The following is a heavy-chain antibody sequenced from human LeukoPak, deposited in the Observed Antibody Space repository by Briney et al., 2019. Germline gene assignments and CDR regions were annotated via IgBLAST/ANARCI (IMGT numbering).Heavy chain of an antibody. J-gene: IGHJ6*03. Sequence: ASVKLSFNSSGAAFSSYAISWVREPPAQGLEWMGGIIPIFGTANYAQKVQVRVTITMYESKSTAYMELSSLRSEDTAVYYCARGTPYYYYEYMDVWGKGTTVTVP. CDR1: GAAFSSYA. D-gene: IGHD1/OR15-1a*01. CDR3: ARGTPYYYYEYMDV. CDR2: IIPIFGTA. V-gene: IGHV1-69*05.